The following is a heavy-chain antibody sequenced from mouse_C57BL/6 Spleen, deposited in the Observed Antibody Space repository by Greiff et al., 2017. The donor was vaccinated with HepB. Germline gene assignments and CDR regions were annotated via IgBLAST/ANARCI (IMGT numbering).Heavy chain of an antibody. CDR1: GYTFTSYW. CDR3: AVTARFAY. J-gene: IGHJ3*01. V-gene: IGHV1-69*01. CDR2: IDPSDSYT. D-gene: IGHD3-2*01. Sequence: QVQLKQPGAELVMPGASVKLSCKASGYTFTSYWMHWVKQRPGQGLEWIGEIDPSDSYTNYNQKFKGKSTLTVDKSSSTAYMQLSSLTSEDSAVYYCAVTARFAYWGQGTLVTVSA.